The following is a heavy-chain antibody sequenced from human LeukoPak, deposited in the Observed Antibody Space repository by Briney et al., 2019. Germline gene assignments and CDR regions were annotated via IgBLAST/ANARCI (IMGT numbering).Heavy chain of an antibody. CDR1: GYIFTNYD. J-gene: IGHJ4*02. CDR3: ARLVDTAMVYYFDY. CDR2: INPNSGGT. V-gene: IGHV1-2*02. D-gene: IGHD5-18*01. Sequence: GASVKVSCKTSGYIFTNYDINWVRQATGHGLEWMGWINPNSGGTNYAQKFQGRVTMTRDTSISTAYMELSRLRSDDTAVYYCARLVDTAMVYYFDYWGRGSLVTVSS.